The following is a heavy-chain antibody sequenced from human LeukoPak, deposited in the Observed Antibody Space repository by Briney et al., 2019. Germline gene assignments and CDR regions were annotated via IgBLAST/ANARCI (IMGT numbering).Heavy chain of an antibody. D-gene: IGHD3-10*01. J-gene: IGHJ5*02. V-gene: IGHV4-31*03. CDR3: ARELLGTNWFDP. Sequence: PSETLSLTCTVSGGSISSGGYYWSWIRQHPGKGLEWIGHMYYSGDSYYNPSLKSRVTISVDTSKNELSLKLSSVTAADTAVYYCARELLGTNWFDPWGQGTLVTVTS. CDR1: GGSISSGGYY. CDR2: MYYSGDS.